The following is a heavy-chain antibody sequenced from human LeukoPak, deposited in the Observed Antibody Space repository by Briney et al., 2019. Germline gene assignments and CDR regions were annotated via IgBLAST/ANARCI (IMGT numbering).Heavy chain of an antibody. CDR3: ARDDSSGVAFVY. J-gene: IGHJ4*02. CDR1: GGTFSSYA. V-gene: IGHV1-69*05. D-gene: IGHD6-19*01. CDR2: IIPIFGTA. Sequence: SVKVSCKASGGTFSSYAISWVRQAPGQGLEWMGRIIPIFGTANYAQKFQGRVTITTDESTSTAYMEPSSLRSEDTAVYYCARDDSSGVAFVYWGQGTLVTVSS.